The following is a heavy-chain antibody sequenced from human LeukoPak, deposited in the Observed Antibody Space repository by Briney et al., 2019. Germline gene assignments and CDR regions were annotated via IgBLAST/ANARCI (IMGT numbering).Heavy chain of an antibody. Sequence: SETLSLTCTVSGGSISSSSYYWGWIRQPPGKGLEWIGSIYYSGSTYYNPSLKSRVTISVDTSKNQFSLKLSSVTAADTAVYYCVRETTETSGFDYWGPGNLLTVSS. CDR2: IYYSGST. D-gene: IGHD4-17*01. V-gene: IGHV4-39*02. CDR1: GGSISSSSYY. J-gene: IGHJ4*02. CDR3: VRETTETSGFDY.